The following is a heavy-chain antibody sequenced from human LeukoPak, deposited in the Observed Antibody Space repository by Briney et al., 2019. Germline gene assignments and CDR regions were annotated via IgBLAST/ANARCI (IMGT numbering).Heavy chain of an antibody. J-gene: IGHJ4*02. Sequence: ASVKVSCKASGYTLTSYDINWVRQATGQGLEWRGWMNPNSGNTGYAQKFQGKVTMTRNTSISTAYMELSSLRSEDTAVYYCARGRKVRGVIFATIDYWGQGTLVTVSS. V-gene: IGHV1-8*01. CDR1: GYTLTSYD. D-gene: IGHD3-10*01. CDR2: MNPNSGNT. CDR3: ARGRKVRGVIFATIDY.